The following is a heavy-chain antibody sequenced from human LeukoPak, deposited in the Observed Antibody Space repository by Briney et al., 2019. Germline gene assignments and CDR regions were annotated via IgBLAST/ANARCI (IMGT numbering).Heavy chain of an antibody. CDR1: GGSISSYF. Sequence: SGTLSLTCTVSGGSISSYFWSWIRQPPGKGLEWIGYIYYSGSTNYNPSLKSRVTISVDTSKNQFSLKLSSVTAADTAVYYCARVREMATKYTLDYWGQGTLVTVSS. D-gene: IGHD5-24*01. V-gene: IGHV4-59*01. J-gene: IGHJ4*02. CDR2: IYYSGST. CDR3: ARVREMATKYTLDY.